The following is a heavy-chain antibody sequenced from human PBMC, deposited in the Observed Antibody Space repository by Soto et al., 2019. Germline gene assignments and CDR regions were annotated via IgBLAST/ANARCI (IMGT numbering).Heavy chain of an antibody. V-gene: IGHV3-23*01. CDR1: GFTFSSYA. D-gene: IGHD6-13*01. Sequence: QAGGSLRLSCAASGFTFSSYAMSWVRQAPGKGLEWVSAISGSGGSTYYADSVKGRFTISRDNSKNTLYLQMNSLRAEDTAVYYCAKGQEYSSSWYPLHSSGWYSGSFDYWGQGTLVTVSS. CDR2: ISGSGGST. CDR3: AKGQEYSSSWYPLHSSGWYSGSFDY. J-gene: IGHJ4*02.